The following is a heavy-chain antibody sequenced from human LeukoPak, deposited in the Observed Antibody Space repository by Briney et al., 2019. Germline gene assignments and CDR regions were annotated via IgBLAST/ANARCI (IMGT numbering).Heavy chain of an antibody. CDR1: GFSFSRHD. J-gene: IGHJ6*02. Sequence: GGSLRLSCAASGFSFSRHDMHWVRQPIGKGLEWVSAIGTGGDTYYQDSVKGRFTISRENAKSSLYLHMNSLRAGDTAVYYCTRGPRYGSSDYPNYGMDVWGQGTTVTVSS. CDR2: IGTGGDT. CDR3: TRGPRYGSSDYPNYGMDV. V-gene: IGHV3-13*01. D-gene: IGHD3-22*01.